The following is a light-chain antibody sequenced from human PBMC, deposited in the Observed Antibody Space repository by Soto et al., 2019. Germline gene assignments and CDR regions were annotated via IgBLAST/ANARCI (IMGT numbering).Light chain of an antibody. Sequence: QSALTQPASVSGSPGQSLTISCTGTSSDVGGYNFVSWYQQHPGKAPKLMIYDVNNRPSGVSNRFSGSKSGNTASLTISGLQAEDEADYYCSSYTSSSTYVFGTGTKVTVL. CDR3: SSYTSSSTYV. V-gene: IGLV2-14*03. CDR1: SSDVGGYNF. CDR2: DVN. J-gene: IGLJ1*01.